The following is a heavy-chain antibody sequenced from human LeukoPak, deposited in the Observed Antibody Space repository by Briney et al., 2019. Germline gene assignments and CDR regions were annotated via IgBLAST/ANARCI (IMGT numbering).Heavy chain of an antibody. D-gene: IGHD2/OR15-2a*01. J-gene: IGHJ4*02. CDR1: GYSFTNYW. CDR2: IYPGDSDT. CDR3: ARRNSQIGDY. Sequence: GESLEISCQGPGYSFTNYWIGWVRQMPGKGLEWMGIIYPGDSDTRYSPSFQGQVTISADKSISTAYLQWSSLKASDTDMYYCARRNSQIGDYWGQGTLVTVSS. V-gene: IGHV5-51*01.